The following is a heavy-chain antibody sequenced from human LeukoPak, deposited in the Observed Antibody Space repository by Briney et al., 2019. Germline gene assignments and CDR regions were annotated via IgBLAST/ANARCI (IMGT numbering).Heavy chain of an antibody. CDR2: IFYIGSA. J-gene: IGHJ4*02. D-gene: IGHD2-15*01. Sequence: SETLSLTCAVSGVSISSGGYWSWFRQPPGKGLEWIGQIFYIGSAHYNPSFESRVIMSIDNSRNQLSLRFNSVTAADTAVYYCARHGSYSLAFWGQGALVTVSS. CDR3: ARHGSYSLAF. CDR1: GVSISSGGY. V-gene: IGHV4-4*02.